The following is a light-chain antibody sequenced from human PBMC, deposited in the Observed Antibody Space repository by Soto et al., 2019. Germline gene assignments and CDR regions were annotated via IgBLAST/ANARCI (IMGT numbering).Light chain of an antibody. CDR2: NAS. CDR3: QQRGDWPPIT. CDR1: QSVSTF. J-gene: IGKJ5*01. Sequence: EIVWTQSPATLSLSPVERAILSCRASQSVSTFLAWFQQKPGQPPRLLIYNASNRTTGIPARFSGSGSGTDFTLTISSLEPEDFAVYYCQQRGDWPPITFGQGTRLEIK. V-gene: IGKV3-11*01.